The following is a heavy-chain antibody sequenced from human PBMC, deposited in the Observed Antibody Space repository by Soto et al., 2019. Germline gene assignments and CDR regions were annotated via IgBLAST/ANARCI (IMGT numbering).Heavy chain of an antibody. J-gene: IGHJ4*02. CDR1: GYTLSDEW. CDR3: ATISSPDDY. D-gene: IGHD2-2*01. CDR2: IKKDGSEK. Sequence: PGGSLRLSCAISGYTLSDEWMSWVRQAPGKGLEWVANIKKDGSEKYYVHSVKGRFTISRDNARNSLYLQMNSLRAEDTAVYYCATISSPDDYWGQGTLVTVSS. V-gene: IGHV3-7*01.